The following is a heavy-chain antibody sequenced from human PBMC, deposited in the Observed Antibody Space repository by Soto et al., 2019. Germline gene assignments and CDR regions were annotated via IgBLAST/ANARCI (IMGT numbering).Heavy chain of an antibody. CDR2: IYYSGST. D-gene: IGHD3-10*01. CDR3: ARVREYYGSGSYKDY. Sequence: SETLSLTCTVSGGSISSGDYYWSWIRQPPGKGLEWIGYIYYSGSTYYNPSLKSRVTISVDTSKNQFSLKLSSVTAADTAVYYCARVREYYGSGSYKDYWGQGTLVTVSS. CDR1: GGSISSGDYY. V-gene: IGHV4-30-4*01. J-gene: IGHJ4*02.